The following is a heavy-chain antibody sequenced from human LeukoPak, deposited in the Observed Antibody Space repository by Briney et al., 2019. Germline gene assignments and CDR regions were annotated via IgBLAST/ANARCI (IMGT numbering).Heavy chain of an antibody. D-gene: IGHD2-2*01. J-gene: IGHJ3*02. Sequence: KPPETLSLTCTVSGGSISSYYWSWIRQPPGKGLEWIGYIYYSGSTNYNPSLKSRVTISVDTSKNQFSLKLSSVTAADTAVYYCARLGLGYCSSTSCSLDAFDIWGQGTMVTVSS. CDR3: ARLGLGYCSSTSCSLDAFDI. CDR1: GGSISSYY. CDR2: IYYSGST. V-gene: IGHV4-59*12.